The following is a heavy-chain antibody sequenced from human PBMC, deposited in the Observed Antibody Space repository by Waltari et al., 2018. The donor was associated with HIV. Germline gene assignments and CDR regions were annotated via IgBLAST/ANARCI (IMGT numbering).Heavy chain of an antibody. CDR2: SNTDGSST. CDR3: ARGDGYNYGAY. D-gene: IGHD5-12*01. CDR1: GFTFSRYW. V-gene: IGHV3-74*01. J-gene: IGHJ4*02. Sequence: EVQLVESGGGLVQPGGSLRLSCAASGFTFSRYWMYWVRQAPGKVLVWGSRSNTDGSSTKDAEPVKGRFTISRDNAKNTLYLQMNSVRAEDTAVYYCARGDGYNYGAYWGQGTLVTVSS.